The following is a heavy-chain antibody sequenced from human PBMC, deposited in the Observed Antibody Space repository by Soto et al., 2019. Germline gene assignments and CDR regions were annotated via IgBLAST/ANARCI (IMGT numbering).Heavy chain of an antibody. D-gene: IGHD3-10*01. CDR1: GFTFSSYA. V-gene: IGHV3-23*01. CDR2: ISGSGGST. Sequence: PGGSLRLSCAASGFTFSSYAMSWVRQAPGKGLEWVSAISGSGGSTYYADSVKGRFTISRDNSKNTLYLQMNSLRAEDTAVYYCANRQGYGSGLGYYYYGMDVWGQGTTVTVSS. J-gene: IGHJ6*02. CDR3: ANRQGYGSGLGYYYYGMDV.